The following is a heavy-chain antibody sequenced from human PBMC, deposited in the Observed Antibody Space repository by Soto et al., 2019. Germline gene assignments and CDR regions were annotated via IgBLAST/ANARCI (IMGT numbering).Heavy chain of an antibody. Sequence: EVQLLESGGGLVQPGGSLRLSCVASGFTFRSYAISWVRQAPGKGLEWVSAISGSGGSTYYADSVKGRFTIYRDKSKNPMYLQMNSLRAEDTAVYYCAKEPPDVIPAAIGKNFDYRVQGTLVTVGS. V-gene: IGHV3-23*01. J-gene: IGHJ4*02. CDR3: AKEPPDVIPAAIGKNFDY. CDR1: GFTFRSYA. D-gene: IGHD2-2*01. CDR2: ISGSGGST.